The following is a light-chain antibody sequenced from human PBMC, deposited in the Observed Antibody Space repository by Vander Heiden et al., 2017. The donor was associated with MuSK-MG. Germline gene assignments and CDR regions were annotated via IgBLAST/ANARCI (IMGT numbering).Light chain of an antibody. Sequence: SSELTHDPAVSVALGQTVRTTRQGDSPRRYYASWYQQKPGQAPVLVIYGRNNRPSGIPDRFSGSSSGNTASLTITGAQAEEEADYYCTSRDSSGNRVPFGGGTMLTVL. V-gene: IGLV3-19*01. J-gene: IGLJ2*01. CDR2: GRN. CDR1: SPRRYY. CDR3: TSRDSSGNRVP.